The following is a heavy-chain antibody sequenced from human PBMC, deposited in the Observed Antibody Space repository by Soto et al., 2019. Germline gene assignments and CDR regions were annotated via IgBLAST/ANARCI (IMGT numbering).Heavy chain of an antibody. D-gene: IGHD2-15*01. CDR1: GYAFTSYG. CDR2: MSTYNENK. V-gene: IGHV1-18*01. Sequence: ASVKVSCKASGYAFTSYGINWVRRAPGQGLEWVGWMSTYNENKVYAQKLQGRVAMTMDAATSTAYLELRHLRSDDTAVYYCAKDSHEAAPSDVCGQGTMVPVSS. CDR3: AKDSHEAAPSDV. J-gene: IGHJ3*01.